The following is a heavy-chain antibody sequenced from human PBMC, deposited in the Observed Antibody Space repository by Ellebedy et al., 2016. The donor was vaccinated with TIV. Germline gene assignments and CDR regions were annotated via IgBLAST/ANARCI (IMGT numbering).Heavy chain of an antibody. J-gene: IGHJ6*02. Sequence: GESLKISCAASGFTFSNYGMYWVRQAPGKGLEWVAIIWYDGSNEYYADSVKGRFTISRDNAKNTLYLQMNSLRAEDTAVYYCARVEVGRSGPSNGMDVWGQGTTVTVSS. CDR2: IWYDGSNE. D-gene: IGHD6-19*01. CDR1: GFTFSNYG. CDR3: ARVEVGRSGPSNGMDV. V-gene: IGHV3-33*01.